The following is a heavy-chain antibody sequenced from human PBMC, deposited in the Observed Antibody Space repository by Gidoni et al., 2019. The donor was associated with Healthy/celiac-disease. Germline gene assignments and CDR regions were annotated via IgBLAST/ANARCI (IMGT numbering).Heavy chain of an antibody. J-gene: IGHJ6*02. Sequence: EVQLLESGGGLVQPGGSLRLSCAASGFPFSSYALSWVRQAPGKGLEWVSAISGSGGSTYYADSVKGRFTISRDNSKNTLYLQMNSLRAEDTAVYYCAKIGAGVATITPPTRAYYYYGMDVWGQGTTVTVSS. CDR2: ISGSGGST. CDR3: AKIGAGVATITPPTRAYYYYGMDV. V-gene: IGHV3-23*01. D-gene: IGHD5-12*01. CDR1: GFPFSSYA.